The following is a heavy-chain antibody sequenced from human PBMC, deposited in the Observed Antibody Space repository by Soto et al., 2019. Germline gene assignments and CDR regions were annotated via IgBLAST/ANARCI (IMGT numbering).Heavy chain of an antibody. D-gene: IGHD3-3*01. CDR3: ATDLPTRIFGVVISRPIDY. CDR2: ISSSSSYI. Sequence: GGSLRLSCAASGFTFSSYSMNWVRQAPGKGLEWVSSISSSSSYIYYADSVKGRFTISRDNAKNSLYLQMNSLRAEDTAVYYCATDLPTRIFGVVISRPIDYWGQGTLVTVSS. V-gene: IGHV3-21*01. CDR1: GFTFSSYS. J-gene: IGHJ4*02.